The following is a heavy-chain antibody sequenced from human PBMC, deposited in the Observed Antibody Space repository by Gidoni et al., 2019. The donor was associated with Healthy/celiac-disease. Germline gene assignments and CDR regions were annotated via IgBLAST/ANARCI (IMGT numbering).Heavy chain of an antibody. V-gene: IGHV5-51*01. CDR1: GYSFTSYW. J-gene: IGHJ4*01. CDR3: ARGGGDYPGAPFAY. Sequence: EVQLVQPGAEVKKPGESLKISCTDSGYSFTSYWIGWVRQMRGIGLESLAIIYPGDSDTSYSPSFQGQVTISADKSISTAYLQWSSLKASDTAMYYCARGGGDYPGAPFAYWGHGTLVTVSS. CDR2: IYPGDSDT. D-gene: IGHD4-17*01.